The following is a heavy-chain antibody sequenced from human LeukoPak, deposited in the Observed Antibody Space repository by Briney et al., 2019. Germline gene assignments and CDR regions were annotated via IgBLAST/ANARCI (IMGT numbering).Heavy chain of an antibody. CDR2: IYYSKNT. CDR3: ASPRGFSYGYFDH. V-gene: IGHV4-39*01. CDR1: GGSISSSNYY. Sequence: PSETLSLTCTVSGGSISSSNYYWGWIRQPPGKGLEWIGSIYYSKNTYYNPSLKSRVTISADTSKNQFSLRLDSVSAADTAVYYCASPRGFSYGYFDHWGQGSLVTVSS. D-gene: IGHD5-18*01. J-gene: IGHJ4*02.